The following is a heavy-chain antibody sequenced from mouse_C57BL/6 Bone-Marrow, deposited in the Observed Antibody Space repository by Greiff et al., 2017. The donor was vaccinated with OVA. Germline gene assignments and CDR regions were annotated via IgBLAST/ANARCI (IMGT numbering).Heavy chain of an antibody. V-gene: IGHV1-5*01. J-gene: IGHJ4*01. CDR1: GYTFTSYW. CDR2: ISPGNSDT. Sequence: RAVAVLASHRSSVKMSCKTSGYTFTSYWMHWVKQRPGQGLEWIGAISPGNSDTSYNQKFKGKAKLTAVTSASTVYMVRSSVTKEDSAVYYSTREGRGDAMDYWGQGTSVTVAS. D-gene: IGHD3-3*01. CDR3: TREGRGDAMDY.